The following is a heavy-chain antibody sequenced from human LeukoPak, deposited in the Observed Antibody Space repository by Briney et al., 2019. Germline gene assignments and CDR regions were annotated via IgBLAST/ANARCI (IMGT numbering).Heavy chain of an antibody. CDR3: ARRKWEQQGRDYYFNGLDV. CDR1: GGSISSSSYY. V-gene: IGHV4-39*07. CDR2: IYLYGTT. D-gene: IGHD1/OR15-1a*01. Sequence: PSETLSLTCTVSGGSISSSSYYWGWVRQSPVKGLEWIGEIYLYGTTNYNPSFTSRVTMSVDRSRNQFSLKLTSVTAADTAVYYCARRKWEQQGRDYYFNGLDVWGPGTTVIVSS. J-gene: IGHJ6*02.